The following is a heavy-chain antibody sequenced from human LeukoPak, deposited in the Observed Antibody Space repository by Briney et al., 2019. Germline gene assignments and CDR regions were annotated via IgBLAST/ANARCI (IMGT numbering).Heavy chain of an antibody. D-gene: IGHD3-10*01. CDR3: AKEGLLWFGELTLFDY. Sequence: GALRLSCAASGFTFSSYAMSWVRQAPGKGLEWVSAISGSGGSTYYADSVKGRFTISRDNSKNTLYLQMNSLRAEDTAVYYCAKEGLLWFGELTLFDYWGQGTLVTVSS. CDR1: GFTFSSYA. J-gene: IGHJ4*02. V-gene: IGHV3-23*01. CDR2: ISGSGGST.